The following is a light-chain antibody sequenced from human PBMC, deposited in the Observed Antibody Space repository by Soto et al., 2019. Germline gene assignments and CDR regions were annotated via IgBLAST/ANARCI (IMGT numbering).Light chain of an antibody. J-gene: IGLJ2*01. CDR2: DDS. CDR3: LLWDSSSDHVV. Sequence: SYELTQPPSVSVAPGQTARITCGGNNIGSKSVHWSQQQPGTAPVLVVYDDSDRPSGIPERFSGSNSGNKATLTISRVEAGDESEYYCLLWDSSSDHVVFGGGTKLTVL. V-gene: IGLV3-21*02. CDR1: NIGSKS.